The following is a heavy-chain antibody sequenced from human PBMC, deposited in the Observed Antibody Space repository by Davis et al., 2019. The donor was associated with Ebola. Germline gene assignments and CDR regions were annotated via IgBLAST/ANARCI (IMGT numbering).Heavy chain of an antibody. CDR1: GFTFSSNS. CDR2: ISSSSNYI. V-gene: IGHV3-21*01. Sequence: GESLKISCAASGFTFSSNSMNWVCQAPGKGLEWVSFISSSSNYIYYADSVKGRFTVSRDNSKNTLYLQMSSLRAEDTATYYCAKRPDVVLPEVSFYYYGMDVWGKGTTVTVSS. D-gene: IGHD2-2*01. J-gene: IGHJ6*04. CDR3: AKRPDVVLPEVSFYYYGMDV.